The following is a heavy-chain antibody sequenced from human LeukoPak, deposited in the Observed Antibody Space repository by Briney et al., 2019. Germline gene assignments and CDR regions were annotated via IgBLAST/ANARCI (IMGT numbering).Heavy chain of an antibody. CDR1: GFTFSSYA. V-gene: IGHV3-21*01. CDR2: ISSSSYI. Sequence: GGSLRLSCAASGFTFSSYAMSWVRQAPGKGLEWVSSISSSSYIYYADSVKGRFTISRDNAKNSLYLQMNSLRAEDTAVYYCARVPSFGLSSGSYFDYWGQGTLVTVSS. CDR3: ARVPSFGLSSGSYFDY. D-gene: IGHD1-26*01. J-gene: IGHJ4*02.